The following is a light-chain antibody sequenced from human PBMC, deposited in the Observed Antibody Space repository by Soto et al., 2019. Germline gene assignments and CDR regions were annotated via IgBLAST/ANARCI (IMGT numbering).Light chain of an antibody. V-gene: IGKV3-20*01. J-gene: IGKJ1*01. CDR2: FKS. CDR3: QQYGSSWT. CDR1: QSISSS. Sequence: EIVMTQSLATLSLSPGERATLSCRASQSISSSLAWYQQKPGQAPRLLIYFKSTRATGIPDRLSGSGSGTDFTLTISRLEPEDFAVYYCQQYGSSWTFGQGTKVDI.